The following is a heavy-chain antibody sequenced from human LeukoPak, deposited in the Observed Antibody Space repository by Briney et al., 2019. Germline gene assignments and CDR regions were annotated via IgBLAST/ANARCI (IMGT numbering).Heavy chain of an antibody. Sequence: SETLSLTCTVSGGSISGYYWSWIRQPPGKGLEYIGYIYYSGSTAYNPSLKSRVTISVDTSKSQFSLKLSSVTAADTPVYYCARRYYTDWYFDLWGRGTQVTVSS. CDR1: GGSISGYY. CDR3: ARRYYTDWYFDL. CDR2: IYYSGST. J-gene: IGHJ2*01. D-gene: IGHD2-2*02. V-gene: IGHV4-59*08.